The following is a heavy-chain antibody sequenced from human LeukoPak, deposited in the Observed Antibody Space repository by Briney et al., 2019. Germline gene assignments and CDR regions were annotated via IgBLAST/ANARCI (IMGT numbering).Heavy chain of an antibody. CDR1: GYTFTSYY. D-gene: IGHD2-2*02. CDR2: INPSGGST. CDR3: ARAVVVVPAAIRPTNYYYYYYMDV. Sequence: ASVKVSCKASGYTFTSYYMRWVRQAPGQGLEWMGIINPSGGSTSYAQKFQGRVTMTRDMSTSTVYMELSSLRSEDTAVYYCARAVVVVPAAIRPTNYYYYYYMDVWGKGTTVTVSS. V-gene: IGHV1-46*01. J-gene: IGHJ6*03.